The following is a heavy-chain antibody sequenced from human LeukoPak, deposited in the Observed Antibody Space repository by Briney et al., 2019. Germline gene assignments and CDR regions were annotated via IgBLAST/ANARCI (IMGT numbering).Heavy chain of an antibody. Sequence: GASVKVSCKASGYTFTGYYMHWVRQAPGQGLEWMGWINPNSGGTNYAQKFQGRVTMTRDTSISTAYMELSRLRSDDTAVYYCARDSQDIVAVPAANDYYYYMDVWGKGTTVTVSS. V-gene: IGHV1-2*02. CDR1: GYTFTGYY. CDR3: ARDSQDIVAVPAANDYYYYMDV. D-gene: IGHD2-2*01. J-gene: IGHJ6*03. CDR2: INPNSGGT.